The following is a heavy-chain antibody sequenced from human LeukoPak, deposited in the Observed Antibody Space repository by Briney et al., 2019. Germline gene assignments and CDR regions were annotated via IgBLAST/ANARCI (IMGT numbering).Heavy chain of an antibody. V-gene: IGHV1-3*01. Sequence: ASVKVSCKASGYTFTSYAMHWVRQAPGQRLEWMGRINAGNGNTKYSQKFQGRVTITRDTSTSTAYMELSSLRSEDTAVYYCARDLGIAAAGTFDYWGQGTLVTVSS. CDR3: ARDLGIAAAGTFDY. CDR1: GYTFTSYA. J-gene: IGHJ4*02. D-gene: IGHD6-13*01. CDR2: INAGNGNT.